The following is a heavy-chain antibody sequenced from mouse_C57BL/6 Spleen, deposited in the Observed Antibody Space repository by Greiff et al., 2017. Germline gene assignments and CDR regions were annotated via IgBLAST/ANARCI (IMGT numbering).Heavy chain of an antibody. Sequence: QQPGAELVKPGASVKMSCKASGYTFTSYWITWVKQRPGQGLEWIGDIYPGSGSTNYNEKFKSKATLTVDTTSSTAYMQLSSLTSEDSAVYYCAREEIYDYWYFEVWGTGTTVTVSS. V-gene: IGHV1-55*01. CDR2: IYPGSGST. CDR3: AREEIYDYWYFEV. J-gene: IGHJ1*03. D-gene: IGHD2-3*01. CDR1: GYTFTSYW.